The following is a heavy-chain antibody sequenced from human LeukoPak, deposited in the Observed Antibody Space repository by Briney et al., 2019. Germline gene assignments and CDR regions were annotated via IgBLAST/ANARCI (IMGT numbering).Heavy chain of an antibody. Sequence: ASVKVSCKASGYTFPGHHIHWVRQAPGQGLEWMGWTNPKNGGTNYAQKFQGRVTMTRDTSINTAFMELSRLNSDDTAVYFCARDGYGGNSFDYWGQGTLVTVSS. CDR1: GYTFPGHH. CDR2: TNPKNGGT. D-gene: IGHD4-23*01. J-gene: IGHJ4*02. V-gene: IGHV1-2*02. CDR3: ARDGYGGNSFDY.